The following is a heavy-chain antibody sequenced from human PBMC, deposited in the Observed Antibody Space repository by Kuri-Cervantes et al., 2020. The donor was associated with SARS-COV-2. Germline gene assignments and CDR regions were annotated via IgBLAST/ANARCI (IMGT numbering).Heavy chain of an antibody. CDR1: GFTFSSYG. CDR3: AKDAGSGQFCSGYSGGKWFAT. V-gene: IGHV3-30*02. Sequence: GGSLRLSCAASGFTFSSYGMHWVRQAPGKGLEWVAFIRYDGSNKYYADSVKGRFTISRDNSKNTLYLQMNSLRAEDTAVYYCAKDAGSGQFCSGYSGGKWFATWGQGTLVTASS. CDR2: IRYDGSNK. D-gene: IGHD3-3*01. J-gene: IGHJ5*02.